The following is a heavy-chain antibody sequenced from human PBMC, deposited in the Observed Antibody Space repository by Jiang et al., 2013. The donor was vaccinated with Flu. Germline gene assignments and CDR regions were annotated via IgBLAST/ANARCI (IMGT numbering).Heavy chain of an antibody. Sequence: SGAEVKEPGASVKVSCRASRYIFINRYIHWVRQAPGQGLEWMGWINPKSGVTKFAHKFQGRFTMTTVTSISTAYMELTKLTSDDTAIYYCAKDPDRAGAFFDYWGQGTLVTVSS. D-gene: IGHD1-14*01. J-gene: IGHJ4*02. CDR3: AKDPDRAGAFFDY. V-gene: IGHV1-2*07. CDR1: RYIFINRY. CDR2: INPKSGVT.